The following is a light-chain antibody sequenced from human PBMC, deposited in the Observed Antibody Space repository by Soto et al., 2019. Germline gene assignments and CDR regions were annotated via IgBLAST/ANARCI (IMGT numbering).Light chain of an antibody. CDR1: SPNIGGNT. Sequence: QSVLTQPPSASGTPGQRVTISCSGSSPNIGGNTVKWYQQVPGTAPKLLIHGDTLRPSGVPDRFSGSKSGTSASLAISGLXSEDEAEYYCATWDDSLNGVVFGGGAKVTVL. CDR3: ATWDDSLNGVV. CDR2: GDT. J-gene: IGLJ2*01. V-gene: IGLV1-44*01.